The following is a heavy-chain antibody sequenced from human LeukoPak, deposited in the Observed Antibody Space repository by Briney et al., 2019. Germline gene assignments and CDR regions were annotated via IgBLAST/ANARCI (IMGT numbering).Heavy chain of an antibody. D-gene: IGHD3-3*01. V-gene: IGHV3-48*03. CDR3: ARSARLMKGVVEVTALDD. Sequence: GGSLTLSCEDSGFTFRSYEMNWVRQAPGKGLGWIAYLSSSGSAFSYADSVKGRFTIARDNAKNSVYLEMNSLRADDTAVYYCARSARLMKGVVEVTALDDWGQGTLVTVSS. CDR2: LSSSGSAF. CDR1: GFTFRSYE. J-gene: IGHJ4*02.